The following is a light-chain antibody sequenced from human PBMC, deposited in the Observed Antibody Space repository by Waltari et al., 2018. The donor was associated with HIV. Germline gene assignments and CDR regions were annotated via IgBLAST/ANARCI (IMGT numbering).Light chain of an antibody. CDR2: AAS. CDR1: QNIRSY. V-gene: IGKV1-39*01. Sequence: DIQMTQSPSSLSVSVGDRVTITCRASQNIRSYLNWYQQKPGKAPKLLIYAASDLHSGVPSRFSGSGSGTDFTLTISSLQPEDFATYYCQQSYTTPPRTFGQGTKVEI. J-gene: IGKJ1*01. CDR3: QQSYTTPPRT.